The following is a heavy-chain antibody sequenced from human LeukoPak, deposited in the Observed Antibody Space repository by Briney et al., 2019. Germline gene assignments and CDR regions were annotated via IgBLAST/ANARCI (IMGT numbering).Heavy chain of an antibody. J-gene: IGHJ4*02. CDR1: GGSISSYY. V-gene: IGHV4-59*01. D-gene: IGHD2-21*01. CDR2: IYYSGST. Sequence: SETLSLTCTVSGGSISSYYWSWIRQPPGKGLEWIGYIYYSGSTNYNPSLKSRVTISVDTSKNQFSLKLSSVTAADTAVYYCRVGLSLWSYFDHWGQGTMVTVSS. CDR3: RVGLSLWSYFDH.